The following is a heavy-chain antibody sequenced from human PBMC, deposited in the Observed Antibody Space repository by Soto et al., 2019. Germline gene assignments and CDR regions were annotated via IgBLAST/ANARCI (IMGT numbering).Heavy chain of an antibody. CDR1: GGTFSSYA. CDR3: GRVDMGSLDSDFAS. J-gene: IGHJ4*02. V-gene: IGHV1-69*13. CDR2: IIPIFGTA. Sequence: SVKVSCKASGGTFSSYAISWVRQAPGQGLEWMGGIIPIFGTANYAQKFQGRVTITADESTSTAYMELSSLRSEDTAVYYGGRVDMGSLDSDFASWGQGTLVTVSS. D-gene: IGHD3-16*01.